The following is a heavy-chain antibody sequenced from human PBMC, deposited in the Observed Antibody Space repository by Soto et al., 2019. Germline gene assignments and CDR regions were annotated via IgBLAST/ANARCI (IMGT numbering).Heavy chain of an antibody. V-gene: IGHV3-7*05. Sequence: PGESLRLSFASSGFTFSIYWMSWVRQAPGKGLEWVANIKQERSEKYNVDTEKSRITNTRDNAKNSLYLQMNILRAEDTAVYYCARDFSSGWDFPYWGQGP. J-gene: IGHJ4*02. CDR3: ARDFSSGWDFPY. CDR1: GFTFSIYW. CDR2: IKQERSEK. D-gene: IGHD6-19*01.